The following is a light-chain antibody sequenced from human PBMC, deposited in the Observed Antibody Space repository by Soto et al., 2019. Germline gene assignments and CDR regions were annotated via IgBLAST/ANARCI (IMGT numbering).Light chain of an antibody. Sequence: IKMTQSPSALSASVRDRVTITCRASQSISSSLKWYQQKPGKAPKLLIYAASSLQSGVPSRFSGSGSGTDFTLTICSLQPEDFATYYCQQSYSAPYTFGQGT. CDR3: QQSYSAPYT. J-gene: IGKJ2*01. V-gene: IGKV1-39*01. CDR1: QSISSS. CDR2: AAS.